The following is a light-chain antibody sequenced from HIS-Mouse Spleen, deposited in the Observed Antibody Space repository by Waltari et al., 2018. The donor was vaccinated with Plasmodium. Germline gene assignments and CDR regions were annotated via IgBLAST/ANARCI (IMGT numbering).Light chain of an antibody. CDR3: QSADSSGTYWV. CDR2: KDS. V-gene: IGLV3-25*03. CDR1: ALPKQY. Sequence: SYELTQPPSVSVSPGQTARITCSGDALPKQYAYWYQQKPGQAPVLVIYKDSERPSGFPERFSGSSSGTTGTLTISGVQAEDEADYYCQSADSSGTYWVFGGGTKLTVL. J-gene: IGLJ3*02.